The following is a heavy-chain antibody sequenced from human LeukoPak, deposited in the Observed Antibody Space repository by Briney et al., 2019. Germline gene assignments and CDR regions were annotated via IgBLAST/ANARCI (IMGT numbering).Heavy chain of an antibody. CDR2: IRSKAYGGTT. CDR3: TRDQTPYY. J-gene: IGHJ4*02. V-gene: IGHV3-49*04. Sequence: GGSLRLSCAASGFSFSSYWMTWVRQAPGKGLEWVGFIRSKAYGGTTEYAASVKGRFTISRDDSKSIAYLQMNSLKTEDTAVYYCTRDQTPYYWGQGTLVTVSS. CDR1: GFSFSSYW.